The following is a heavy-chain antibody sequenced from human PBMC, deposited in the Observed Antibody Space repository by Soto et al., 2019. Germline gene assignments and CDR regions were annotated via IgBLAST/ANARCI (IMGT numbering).Heavy chain of an antibody. CDR1: GGSISSSSYY. Sequence: QLQLQESGPGLVKPSETLSLTCTVSGGSISSSSYYWGWIRQPPGKGLEWIASIYYSGSTYYNPSLMRRVTISLDTSKNQFTLKRSSVTAADTAVYYCARHGITMVRGVIITAAWFDPWGQGTLVTVSS. CDR3: ARHGITMVRGVIITAAWFDP. CDR2: IYYSGST. V-gene: IGHV4-39*01. J-gene: IGHJ5*02. D-gene: IGHD3-10*01.